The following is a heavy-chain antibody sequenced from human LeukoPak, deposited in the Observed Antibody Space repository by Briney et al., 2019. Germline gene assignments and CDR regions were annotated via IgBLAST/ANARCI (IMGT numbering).Heavy chain of an antibody. D-gene: IGHD3-3*01. V-gene: IGHV3-7*01. Sequence: GGSLRLSCVASGFTFSSYWMTWVRQAPGRGLEWLANIKEDGSIQYYLDSVRGRFTISRDNAKTSVYLQLNSLRADDTAVYYCARCHHGGKYYDFWSGYYHNYYYYYYMDVWGKGTTVTVSS. CDR3: ARCHHGGKYYDFWSGYYHNYYYYYYMDV. CDR2: IKEDGSIQ. CDR1: GFTFSSYW. J-gene: IGHJ6*03.